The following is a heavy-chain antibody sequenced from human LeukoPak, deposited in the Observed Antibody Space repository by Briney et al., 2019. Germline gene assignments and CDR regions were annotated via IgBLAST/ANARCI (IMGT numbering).Heavy chain of an antibody. CDR1: GGSFSGYY. CDR3: ASPRDYYYYYAMDV. V-gene: IGHV4-34*01. J-gene: IGHJ6*02. Sequence: SETLSLTCAVYGGSFSGYYWSWIRQPPGKGLEWIGEINHSGSANYNPSLKSRVTISVDTSKNQFSLKLSSVTAADTAVYYCASPRDYYYYYAMDVWGQGTTVTVSS. CDR2: INHSGSA.